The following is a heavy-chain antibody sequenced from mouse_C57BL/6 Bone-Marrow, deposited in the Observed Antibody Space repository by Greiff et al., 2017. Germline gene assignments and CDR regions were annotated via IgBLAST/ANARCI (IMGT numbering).Heavy chain of an antibody. D-gene: IGHD1-1*02. J-gene: IGHJ4*01. V-gene: IGHV1-64*01. CDR3: ARQEVGYDSSPMDY. Sequence: QVQLQQSGPELVKPWPSVTLSCKASGYSFTSYWMHWVKQRPGQGLEWIGMIHPNSGSTNYYEKFKSKARLTVDKSTSQAYLKLNSLTSEDSAVYYCARQEVGYDSSPMDYWGQGTSVTVSS. CDR2: IHPNSGST. CDR1: GYSFTSYW.